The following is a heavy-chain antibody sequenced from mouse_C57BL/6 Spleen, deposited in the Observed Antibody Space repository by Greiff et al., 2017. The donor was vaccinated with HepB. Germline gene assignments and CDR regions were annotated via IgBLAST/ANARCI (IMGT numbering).Heavy chain of an antibody. D-gene: IGHD1-1*01. CDR1: GFTFSDYY. V-gene: IGHV5-12*01. CDR3: ARDDYYGSRAMDY. CDR2: ISNGGGST. J-gene: IGHJ4*01. Sequence: VQLKESGGGLVQPGGSLKLSCAASGFTFSDYYMYWVRQTPEKRLEWVAYISNGGGSTYYPDTVKGRFTISRDNAKNTLYLQMSRLKSEDTAMYYWARDDYYGSRAMDYWGQGTSVTVSS.